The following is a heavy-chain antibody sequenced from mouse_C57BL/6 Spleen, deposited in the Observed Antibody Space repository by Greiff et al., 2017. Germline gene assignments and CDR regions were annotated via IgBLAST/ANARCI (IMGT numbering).Heavy chain of an antibody. CDR3: TICYYYGSSYGYFDV. V-gene: IGHV1-15*01. CDR2: IDPETGGT. Sequence: QVQLKESGAELVRPGASVTLSCKASGYTFTDYEMHWVKQTPVHGLEWIGAIDPETGGTAYNQKCKGKAILTADKSSSTAYMELSSLTSVDSAVYYCTICYYYGSSYGYFDVWGTGTTVTVSS. CDR1: GYTFTDYE. J-gene: IGHJ1*03. D-gene: IGHD1-1*01.